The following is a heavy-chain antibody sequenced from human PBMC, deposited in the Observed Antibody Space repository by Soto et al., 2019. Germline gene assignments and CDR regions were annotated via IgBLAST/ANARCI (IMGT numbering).Heavy chain of an antibody. D-gene: IGHD6-13*01. J-gene: IGHJ4*02. V-gene: IGHV1-2*04. CDR3: ARDRHSAAAGADDY. Sequence: AAVKVSCKASGYTFTGYYMHWVRQATGQGLEWMGWINPNSGGTNYAQKLQGWVTMTTDTSTSTAYMELRSLRSDDTAVYYCARDRHSAAAGADDYWGQGTLVTVSS. CDR1: GYTFTGYY. CDR2: INPNSGGT.